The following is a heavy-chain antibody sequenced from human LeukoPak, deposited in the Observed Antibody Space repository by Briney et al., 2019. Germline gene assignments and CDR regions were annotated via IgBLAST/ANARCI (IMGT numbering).Heavy chain of an antibody. CDR3: ARRLRIGAAEWFDP. CDR2: LDDSGNT. Sequence: SETLSLTCSVSSGSVRSNYYSWAWIRQAPGKGLEWVGGLDDSGNTYYNPSLKSRLTMSVDTSKNHISLNLKSVAAADTSVYYCARRLRIGAAEWFDPWGQGIMVTVSS. J-gene: IGHJ5*02. D-gene: IGHD2-15*01. CDR1: SGSVRSNYYS. V-gene: IGHV4-39*02.